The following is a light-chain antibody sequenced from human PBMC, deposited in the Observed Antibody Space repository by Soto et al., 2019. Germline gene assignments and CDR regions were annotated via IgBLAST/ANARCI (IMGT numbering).Light chain of an antibody. Sequence: EIVLTQSPATLSLSPGERATLSCRASQSVSSYLAWYQQKPGQAPRLLIYDASNRATGIPARFSGSGSGTDFTLTISRLEPEDFAVYYCQQRSNWLTFGGGTKV. V-gene: IGKV3-11*01. CDR1: QSVSSY. CDR2: DAS. CDR3: QQRSNWLT. J-gene: IGKJ4*01.